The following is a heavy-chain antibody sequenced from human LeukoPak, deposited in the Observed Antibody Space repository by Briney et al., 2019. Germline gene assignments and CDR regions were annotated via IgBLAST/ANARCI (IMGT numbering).Heavy chain of an antibody. CDR2: INPDNDGT. V-gene: IGHV1-2*02. CDR1: GHTFSDYS. J-gene: IGHJ4*02. Sequence: SLKPSCKASGHTFSDYSMHWVRQGPGQGLEWIGSINPDNDGTNYAQTFQGRVTMTRDTSINTAYMELSSLRSDDTAVYYCALVTIVGASLDYWGQGTLVTVSS. D-gene: IGHD1-26*01. CDR3: ALVTIVGASLDY.